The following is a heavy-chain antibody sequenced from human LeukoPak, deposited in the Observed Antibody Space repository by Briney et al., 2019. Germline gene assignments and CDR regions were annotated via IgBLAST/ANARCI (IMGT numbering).Heavy chain of an antibody. D-gene: IGHD4-17*01. Sequence: PGGSLRLSCAASGFTFSSYSMNWVRQAPGKGLEWVTSISSSSSYIYYADSVKGRFTISRDNAKNSLYLQMNSLRAEDTAVYYCARTVDGDYAADYWGQGTLVTVSA. J-gene: IGHJ4*02. CDR3: ARTVDGDYAADY. CDR2: ISSSSSYI. V-gene: IGHV3-21*01. CDR1: GFTFSSYS.